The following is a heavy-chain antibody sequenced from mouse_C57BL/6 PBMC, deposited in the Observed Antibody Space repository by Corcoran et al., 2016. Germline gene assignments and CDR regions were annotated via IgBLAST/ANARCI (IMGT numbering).Heavy chain of an antibody. CDR1: GVSLSTSGMG. D-gene: IGHD1-1*01. CDR2: IYWDDDK. Sequence: QVTLKESGPGILQSSQTLSLTCSFSGVSLSTSGMGVSWIRQPSGKGLEWLSHIYWDDDKRYNPYLKSRLTISKETSRNQVFLKITSGDTADTATYYCARVYFYGSSYGYFDGWGTGTTVTVSS. V-gene: IGHV8-12*01. CDR3: ARVYFYGSSYGYFDG. J-gene: IGHJ1*03.